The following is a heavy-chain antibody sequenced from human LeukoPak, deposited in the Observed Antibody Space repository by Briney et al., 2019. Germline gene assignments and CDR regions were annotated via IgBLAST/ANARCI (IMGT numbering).Heavy chain of an antibody. J-gene: IGHJ3*02. CDR3: ARDVGASAPDAFDI. V-gene: IGHV3-48*04. Sequence: VGSLRLSCAASGLSFSTYDMTWVRQAPGKGLEWVSYIGSSTRTMYYAESLKGRFIISRDNAKNSLYLQMNSLRAEDTDVYYCARDVGASAPDAFDIWGQGTMVTVSS. D-gene: IGHD1-26*01. CDR2: IGSSTRTM. CDR1: GLSFSTYD.